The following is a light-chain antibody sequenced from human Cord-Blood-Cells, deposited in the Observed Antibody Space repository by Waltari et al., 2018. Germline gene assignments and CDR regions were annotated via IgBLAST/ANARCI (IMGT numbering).Light chain of an antibody. CDR3: QQYYSIFT. V-gene: IGKV4-1*01. CDR1: QSVLYSSNNKNY. J-gene: IGKJ4*01. Sequence: DIVMTQSPDSLAVSLGERATINCKYSQSVLYSSNNKNYLAWYQQKPGQPPKLLIYWASTRESGVPDRFSGSGSGTDFTLTISSLQAEDVAVYYCQQYYSIFTFGGGTKVEIK. CDR2: WAS.